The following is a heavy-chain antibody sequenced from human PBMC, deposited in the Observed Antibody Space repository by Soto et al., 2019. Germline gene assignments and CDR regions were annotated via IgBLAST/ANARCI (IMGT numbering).Heavy chain of an antibody. CDR3: ARAKLSGYCCGGSCYQVRPNWFDP. D-gene: IGHD2-15*01. CDR2: IYYSGST. J-gene: IGHJ5*02. CDR1: GGSVSSGSYY. V-gene: IGHV4-61*01. Sequence: PSETLSLTCTVSGGSVSSGSYYWGWIRQPPGKGLEWIGYIYYSGSTNYNPSLKSRVTISVDTSKNQFSLKLSSVTAADTAVYYCARAKLSGYCCGGSCYQVRPNWFDPWGHGTLVTVSS.